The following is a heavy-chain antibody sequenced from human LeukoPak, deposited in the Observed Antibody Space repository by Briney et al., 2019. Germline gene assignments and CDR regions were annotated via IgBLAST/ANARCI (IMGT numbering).Heavy chain of an antibody. D-gene: IGHD3-10*01. CDR2: IYYTGST. J-gene: IGHJ5*02. V-gene: IGHV4-39*07. Sequence: SSETLSLTCAVSGASISGSGYYLGWIRQPPGKGLEWIGNIYYTGSTYYNASLQSRVTISIDMSKNQFSLRLSSVTAADTAMFYCARGLGPGNWFDPWGQGTLVTVSS. CDR1: GASISGSGYY. CDR3: ARGLGPGNWFDP.